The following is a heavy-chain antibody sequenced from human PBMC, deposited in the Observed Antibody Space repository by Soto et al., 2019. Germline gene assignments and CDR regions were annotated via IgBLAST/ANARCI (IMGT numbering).Heavy chain of an antibody. V-gene: IGHV3-21*02. CDR3: ARDPPLAMIVVVGVDDF. CDR1: GFTFSNYN. CDR2: ISSSSTFK. D-gene: IGHD3-22*01. Sequence: EVQLVEFGGGLVKPGGSLRLSCAASGFTFSNYNMNWVRQTPGKGLEWVSSISSSSTFKNYADSVKGRFTISRDNDKNSVYLHMSSLGAEDTAVYYCARDPPLAMIVVVGVDDFWGQGTLVTVSS. J-gene: IGHJ4*02.